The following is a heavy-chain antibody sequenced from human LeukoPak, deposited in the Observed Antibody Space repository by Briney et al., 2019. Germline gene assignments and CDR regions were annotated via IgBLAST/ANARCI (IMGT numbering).Heavy chain of an antibody. D-gene: IGHD3-22*01. V-gene: IGHV4-59*08. CDR2: IYYSGST. CDR3: ARRYDSSGYYNQGVFDY. Sequence: SETLSLTCTVSGGSISSYYWSWIRQPPGKGLEWIGYIYYSGSTNYNPSLKSRVTISVDTSKNQFSLKLSSVTAADTAVNYCARRYDSSGYYNQGVFDYWGQGTLVTVSS. CDR1: GGSISSYY. J-gene: IGHJ4*02.